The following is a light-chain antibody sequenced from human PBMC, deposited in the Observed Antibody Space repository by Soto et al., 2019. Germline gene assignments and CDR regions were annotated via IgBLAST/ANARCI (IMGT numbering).Light chain of an antibody. J-gene: IGLJ2*01. CDR1: RSDVGGYNY. Sequence: QSALTHPPSASGSPGQSVTISCTGTRSDVGGYNYVSWYQQHPGKAPKLMIYEVSKRPSGVPDRFSGSKSGNTASLTVSGLQAEDEADYYCSSYAGSNNLVFGRGTKLTVL. CDR2: EVS. CDR3: SSYAGSNNLV. V-gene: IGLV2-8*01.